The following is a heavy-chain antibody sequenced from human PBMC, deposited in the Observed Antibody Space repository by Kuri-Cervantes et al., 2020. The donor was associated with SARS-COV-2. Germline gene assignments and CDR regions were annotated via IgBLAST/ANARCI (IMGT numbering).Heavy chain of an antibody. CDR3: ARESHDGIDWFDA. V-gene: IGHV3-11*05. CDR1: GFTFSDYY. D-gene: IGHD1-1*01. Sequence: GESLKISCAASGFTFSDYYMSWIRQAPGKGLGGVSYISSSCSYTNYADSVKGRFTISRDNAKNSLYLQMNSLRAEDTAVYYCARESHDGIDWFDAWGQGTLVTVSS. CDR2: ISSSCSYT. J-gene: IGHJ5*02.